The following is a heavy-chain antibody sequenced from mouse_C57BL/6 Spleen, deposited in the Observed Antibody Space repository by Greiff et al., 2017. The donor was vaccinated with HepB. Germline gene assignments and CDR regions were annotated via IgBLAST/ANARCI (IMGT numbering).Heavy chain of an antibody. CDR2: INPYNGGT. V-gene: IGHV1-19*01. J-gene: IGHJ3*01. D-gene: IGHD1-1*01. CDR1: GYTFTDYY. CDR3: AKGYYDGGFAY. Sequence: EVKLQESGPVLVKPGASVKMSCKASGYTFTDYYMNWVKQSHGKSLEWIGVINPYNGGTSYNQKFKGKATLTVDKSSSTAYMELNSLTSEDSAVYYCAKGYYDGGFAYWGQGTLVTVSA.